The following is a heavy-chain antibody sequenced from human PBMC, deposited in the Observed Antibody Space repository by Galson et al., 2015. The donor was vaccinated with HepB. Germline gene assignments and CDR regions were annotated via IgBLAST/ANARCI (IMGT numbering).Heavy chain of an antibody. V-gene: IGHV3-23*01. J-gene: IGHJ5*02. CDR2: ISGSGGST. CDR1: GFTFSSYA. Sequence: SLRLSCAASGFTFSSYAMSWVRQAPGKGLEWVSAISGSGGSTYYADSVKGRFTISRDNSKNTLYLQMNSLRAEDTAVYYCAKVVMGDFWEPGNWFDPWGQGTLVTVSS. CDR3: AKVVMGDFWEPGNWFDP. D-gene: IGHD3-3*01.